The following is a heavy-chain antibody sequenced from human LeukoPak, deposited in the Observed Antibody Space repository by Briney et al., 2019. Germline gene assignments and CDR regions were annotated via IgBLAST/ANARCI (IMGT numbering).Heavy chain of an antibody. D-gene: IGHD3-10*01. Sequence: ASVKVSCKSSGYTFTGYYMHWVRQAPGQGLEWMGWINPNSGGTNYAQKFQGRVTMTRDTSISTAYMELSRLRSDDTAVYYCARDGNYYGSGSYDYWGQGTLVTVSS. V-gene: IGHV1-2*02. CDR2: INPNSGGT. CDR1: GYTFTGYY. CDR3: ARDGNYYGSGSYDY. J-gene: IGHJ4*02.